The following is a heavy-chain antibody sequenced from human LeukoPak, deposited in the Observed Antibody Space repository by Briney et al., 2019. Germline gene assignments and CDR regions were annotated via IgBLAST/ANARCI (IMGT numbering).Heavy chain of an antibody. D-gene: IGHD3-10*01. CDR2: ISYYGSNK. CDR3: AKDLYYGSGD. Sequence: PGGSLRLSCAASGFTFSSYGMHWVRQAPGKGLEWVAVISYYGSNKYYADSVKGRFTISRDNSKNTLYLQMNSLRAEDTAVYYCAKDLYYGSGDWGQGTLVTVSS. J-gene: IGHJ4*02. CDR1: GFTFSSYG. V-gene: IGHV3-30*18.